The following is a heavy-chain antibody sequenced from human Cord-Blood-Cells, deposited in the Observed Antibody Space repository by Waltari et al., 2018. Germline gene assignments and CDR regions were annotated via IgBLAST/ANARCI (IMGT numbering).Heavy chain of an antibody. CDR3: ARGTRGYDDY. CDR1: VCPTSSHY. J-gene: IGHJ4*02. CDR2: IYYSGST. Sequence: QVQLQESGPGLAKPSETLSPTCTAPVCPTSSHYWSWIRQPPGKGLEGIGYIYYSGSTNYNPSLKSRVTISVDTSKNQFSLKLSSVTAADTAVYYCARGTRGYDDYWGQGTLVTVSS. V-gene: IGHV4-59*11. D-gene: IGHD5-12*01.